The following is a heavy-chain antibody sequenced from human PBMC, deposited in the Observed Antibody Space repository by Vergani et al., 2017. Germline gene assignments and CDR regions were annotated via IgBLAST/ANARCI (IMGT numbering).Heavy chain of an antibody. D-gene: IGHD1-1*01. V-gene: IGHV1-2*02. Sequence: QVQLVQSGAEVKKPGASVKVSFKASGYTFTGYYMHWVRQAPGQGLEWMGWINPNSGGTNYAQQFQGRVTMTRDTSISTAYMELSRLRSDDTAVYYWATTTGTPPTPGYWGQGTLVTVSS. CDR3: ATTTGTPPTPGY. CDR2: INPNSGGT. CDR1: GYTFTGYY. J-gene: IGHJ4*02.